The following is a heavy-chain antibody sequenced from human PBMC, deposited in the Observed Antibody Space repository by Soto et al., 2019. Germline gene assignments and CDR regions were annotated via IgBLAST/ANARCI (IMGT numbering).Heavy chain of an antibody. CDR3: ARLGSTSFSARY. Sequence: GGSLRLSCAASGFTFSSYSMNWVRQAPGKGLEWVSSISSSSSYIYYADSVKGRFTISRDNAKNSLYLQMNSLRAEDTAVYYCARLGSTSFSARYWGQGTLVTVS. CDR2: ISSSSSYI. D-gene: IGHD2-2*01. CDR1: GFTFSSYS. V-gene: IGHV3-21*01. J-gene: IGHJ4*02.